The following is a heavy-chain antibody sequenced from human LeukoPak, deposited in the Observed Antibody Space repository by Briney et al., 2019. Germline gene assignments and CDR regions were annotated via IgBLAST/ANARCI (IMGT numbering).Heavy chain of an antibody. V-gene: IGHV3-9*03. Sequence: PGGSLRLSCAASGFTFDDYAMHWVRQGPGKGLEWVSGISWNSGSIGYADSVKGRFTISRDNAKNSLYLQMSSLRAEDMALYYCAKSYTSVASWAAFDFWGQGTMVIVSS. CDR2: ISWNSGSI. CDR3: AKSYTSVASWAAFDF. J-gene: IGHJ3*01. CDR1: GFTFDDYA. D-gene: IGHD3-16*01.